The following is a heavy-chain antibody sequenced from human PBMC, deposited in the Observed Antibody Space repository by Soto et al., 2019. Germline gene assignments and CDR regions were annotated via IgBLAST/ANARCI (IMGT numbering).Heavy chain of an antibody. Sequence: SVKVSCKASGGSFSGYAISWVRQAPGQGREWMGGIIPIFGSINYAQKFQGRVTLTADKSTSTGYMELSGLRSEDTAVYYCATSLVGPTTLDAFDIWGQGTMVTVSS. J-gene: IGHJ3*02. CDR1: GGSFSGYA. D-gene: IGHD1-26*01. CDR3: ATSLVGPTTLDAFDI. V-gene: IGHV1-69*06. CDR2: IIPIFGSI.